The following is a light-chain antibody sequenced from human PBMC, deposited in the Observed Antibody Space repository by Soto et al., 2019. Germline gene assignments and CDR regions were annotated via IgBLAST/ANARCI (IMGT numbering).Light chain of an antibody. V-gene: IGLV6-57*04. CDR3: HSYDSDNVI. CDR2: DDN. J-gene: IGLJ2*01. CDR1: SGSIASNY. Sequence: NFMLTQPHSVSESPGKTVTISCTRSSGSIASNYVQWYQQRPGSAPTSVIYDDNRRPSGVPDRFSGSIDSSSNSASLTISGLKTEDEADYYCHSYDSDNVIFGGETKLTVL.